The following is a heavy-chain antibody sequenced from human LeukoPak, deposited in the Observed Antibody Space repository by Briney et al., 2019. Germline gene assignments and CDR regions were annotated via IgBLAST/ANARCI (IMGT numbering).Heavy chain of an antibody. J-gene: IGHJ6*02. CDR1: GFTFGDYA. V-gene: IGHV3-49*04. CDR2: IRSKAYGGTT. Sequence: GGSLRLSCTASGFTFGDYAMSWVRQAPGKGLEWVGFIRSKAYGGTTEYAASVKGRFTISRDDSKSIAYLQMNSLKTEDTAVYYCTREDWSGNPIRSYYGMDVWGQGTTVTVSS. CDR3: TREDWSGNPIRSYYGMDV. D-gene: IGHD3-3*01.